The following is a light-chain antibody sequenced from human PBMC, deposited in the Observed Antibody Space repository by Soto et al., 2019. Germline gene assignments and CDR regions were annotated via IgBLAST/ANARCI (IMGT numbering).Light chain of an antibody. CDR2: KAS. Sequence: DIQMTQSPSTLSGSVGDRVTITCRASQTISSWLAWYQQKPGKAPKLLIYKASTLKSGVPSRFSGIGSGKEYTITISRLQPDDFATYYCQHYNRYSEAFGQGSKVDNK. CDR3: QHYNRYSEA. J-gene: IGKJ1*01. CDR1: QTISSW. V-gene: IGKV1-5*03.